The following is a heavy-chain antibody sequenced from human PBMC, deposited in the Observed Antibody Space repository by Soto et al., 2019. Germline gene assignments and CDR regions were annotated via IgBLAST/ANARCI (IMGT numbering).Heavy chain of an antibody. J-gene: IGHJ4*02. CDR2: IWYDGSNK. Sequence: QVQLVESGGGVVQPGRSLRLSCAASGFTFSSYGMHWVRQAPGKGLEWVAVIWYDGSNKYYADSVKGRFTISRDNSKNTLYLQMNSLRAEDTAVYYCARESRDGPFDYWGQGTLVTVSS. CDR1: GFTFSSYG. V-gene: IGHV3-33*01. CDR3: ARESRDGPFDY.